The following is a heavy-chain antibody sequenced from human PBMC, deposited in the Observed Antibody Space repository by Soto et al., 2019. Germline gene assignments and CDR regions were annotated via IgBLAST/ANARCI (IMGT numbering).Heavy chain of an antibody. CDR2: ISSSSSYI. J-gene: IGHJ6*02. CDR3: ARDQYCSSTSCYRDYYYYGMDV. Sequence: VGSLRLSCAASGFTFSSYSMNGVRQAPGKGLEWVSSISSSSSYIYYADSVKGRFTISRDNAKNSLYLQMNSLRAEDTAVYYCARDQYCSSTSCYRDYYYYGMDVWGQGTTVTVSS. D-gene: IGHD2-2*01. CDR1: GFTFSSYS. V-gene: IGHV3-21*01.